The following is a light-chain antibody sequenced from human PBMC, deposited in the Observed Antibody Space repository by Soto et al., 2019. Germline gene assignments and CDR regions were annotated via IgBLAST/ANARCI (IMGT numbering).Light chain of an antibody. CDR1: QSVSSY. V-gene: IGKV3-11*01. CDR3: QQRSDWPPT. CDR2: DAS. Sequence: EIVLTQSPATLSLSPGERATLSCRASQSVSSYLAWYQQKPGQAPSLLISDASNRATAIPARFSGSGSGTDFTLSISSLEPEDFAVYYCQQRSDWPPTFGQGTKVEIK. J-gene: IGKJ1*01.